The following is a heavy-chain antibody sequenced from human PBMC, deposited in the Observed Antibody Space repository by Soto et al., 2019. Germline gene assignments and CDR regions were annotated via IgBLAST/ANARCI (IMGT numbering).Heavy chain of an antibody. CDR2: IIPIFGTA. J-gene: IGHJ4*02. Sequence: QVQLVQSGAEVKKPGSSVKVSCKASGGTFSSYAISWVRQAPGQGLEWMGGIIPIFGTANYAQKFQGRVTITADEPTSTADMELSSLRSEDTAVYYCARDPGLAYCGGDCYSGWGQGTLVTVSS. D-gene: IGHD2-21*02. V-gene: IGHV1-69*12. CDR3: ARDPGLAYCGGDCYSG. CDR1: GGTFSSYA.